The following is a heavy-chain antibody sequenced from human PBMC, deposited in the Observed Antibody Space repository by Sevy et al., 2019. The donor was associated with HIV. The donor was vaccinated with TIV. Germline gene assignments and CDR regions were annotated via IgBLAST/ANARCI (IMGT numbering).Heavy chain of an antibody. J-gene: IGHJ4*02. D-gene: IGHD2-21*01. V-gene: IGHV3-30*02. CDR2: IRFDGNSK. Sequence: GSLRLSCAASGFTFSSYGMHWVRQAPGKGLEWVAFIRFDGNSKYYADSVKGRFTISRDNSKNTLYLQLNSLTAEDTAFYYCARADCGGDCYLVFDYRGQRTLVTVSS. CDR3: ARADCGGDCYLVFDY. CDR1: GFTFSSYG.